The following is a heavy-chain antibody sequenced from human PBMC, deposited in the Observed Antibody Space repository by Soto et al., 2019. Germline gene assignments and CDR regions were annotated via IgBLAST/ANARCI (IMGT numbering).Heavy chain of an antibody. CDR2: IIRIFHTP. CDR3: VHRRDGYNSAFFDY. D-gene: IGHD5-12*01. J-gene: IGHJ4*02. V-gene: IGHV1-69*01. CDR1: RGAFSSYA. Sequence: SVKGSCKASRGAFSSYAFRWVREAPGQGLEWMGGIIRIFHTPTYAQKFQGRVTITADESTSTAYMELISLRSDDTAVYYCVHRRDGYNSAFFDYWGQGTLVTVSS.